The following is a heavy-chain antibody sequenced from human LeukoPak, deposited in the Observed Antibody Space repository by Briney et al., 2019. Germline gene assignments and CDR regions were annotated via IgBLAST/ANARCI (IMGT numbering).Heavy chain of an antibody. D-gene: IGHD6-13*01. J-gene: IGHJ4*02. CDR2: IYHSGST. V-gene: IGHV4-30-2*01. CDR1: GGSISSGGYS. CDR3: ARGYSSSWSPLDY. Sequence: SETLSLTCAVSGGSISSGGYSWSWIRQPPGKGLEWIGYIYHSGSTYYNPSLKSRVTISVDRSKNQFSLKLSSVTAADTAVYYCARGYSSSWSPLDYWGQGTLVTVSS.